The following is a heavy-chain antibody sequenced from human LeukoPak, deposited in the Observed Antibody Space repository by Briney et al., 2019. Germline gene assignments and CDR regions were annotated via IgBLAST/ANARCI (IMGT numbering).Heavy chain of an antibody. CDR1: GGSISSYY. CDR3: ASLDDYYDSSGYLSGWFDP. V-gene: IGHV4-4*07. D-gene: IGHD3-22*01. J-gene: IGHJ5*02. Sequence: SETLSLTCTVSGGSISSYYWSWIRQPAGRGLEWIGRIYTSGSTNYNPSLKSRVTMSVDTSKNQFSLKLSSVTAADTAVYYCASLDDYYDSSGYLSGWFDPWGQGTLVTVSS. CDR2: IYTSGST.